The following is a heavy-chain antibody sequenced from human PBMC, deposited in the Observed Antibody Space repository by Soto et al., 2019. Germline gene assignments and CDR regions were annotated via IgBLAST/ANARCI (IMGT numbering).Heavy chain of an antibody. Sequence: SETLSLTCTVAGVSISSYYWSWIRQPPGKGLEWIGYIYYSGSTNYNPSLKSRVTISVDTSKNQFSLKLSSVTAADTAVYYCARSNWNLRPFDYWGQGTLVTVSS. J-gene: IGHJ4*02. D-gene: IGHD1-1*01. V-gene: IGHV4-59*01. CDR3: ARSNWNLRPFDY. CDR1: GVSISSYY. CDR2: IYYSGST.